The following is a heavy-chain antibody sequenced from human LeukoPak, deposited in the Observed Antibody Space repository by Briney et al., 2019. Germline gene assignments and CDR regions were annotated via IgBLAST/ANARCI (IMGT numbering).Heavy chain of an antibody. CDR2: ISVYNGNT. Sequence: ASVKVSCKASNYTLISYSISWVRQAPGQGLEWMRWISVYNGNTNYAQKLQDRVTMTTDTSTSTAYMELRSLRSDDTAVYYCARAFGFVFDYWGQGTLVTVSS. CDR3: ARAFGFVFDY. CDR1: NYTLISYS. V-gene: IGHV1-18*01. D-gene: IGHD3-3*01. J-gene: IGHJ4*02.